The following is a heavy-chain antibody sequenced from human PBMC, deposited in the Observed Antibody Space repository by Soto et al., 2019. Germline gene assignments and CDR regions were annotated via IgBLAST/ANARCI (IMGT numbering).Heavy chain of an antibody. CDR3: TTSPVQWLKKMGQIAFDI. D-gene: IGHD6-19*01. Sequence: GGSLRLSCAASGFTFSNAWMNWVRQAPGKGLEWVGRIKSKTDGGTTDYAAPVKGRFTISRDDSKNTLYLQMNSLKTEDTAVYYCTTSPVQWLKKMGQIAFDIWGQGTMVTVSS. V-gene: IGHV3-15*07. CDR1: GFTFSNAW. J-gene: IGHJ3*02. CDR2: IKSKTDGGTT.